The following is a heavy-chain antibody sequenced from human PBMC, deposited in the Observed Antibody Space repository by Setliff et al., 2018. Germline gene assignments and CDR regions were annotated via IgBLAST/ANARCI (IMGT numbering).Heavy chain of an antibody. CDR3: ARGPQKFYSDTSGYYYDALYYYYMDV. Sequence: GASVKVSCKASGYTFTSYGISWVRQAPGQGLEWMGWIDPNSRSTHYAQKFQGRVSMTRDTSISTAYMELSRLTSDDTAVYYCARGPQKFYSDTSGYYYDALYYYYMDVWGKGTTVTVSS. D-gene: IGHD3-22*01. CDR2: IDPNSRST. J-gene: IGHJ6*03. CDR1: GYTFTSYG. V-gene: IGHV1-2*02.